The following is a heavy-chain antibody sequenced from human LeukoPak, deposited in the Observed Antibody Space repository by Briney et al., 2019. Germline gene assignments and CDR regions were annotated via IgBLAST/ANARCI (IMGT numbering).Heavy chain of an antibody. J-gene: IGHJ4*02. Sequence: ASVKVSCKASGYTFTGYYMHWVRQAPGQGLEWMGWINPNSGGTTYAQKFQGRVTMTRDTSISTAYMELSRLRSDDTAVYYCARDPLGDDFWSGYWMPANFDYWGQGTLVTVSS. CDR1: GYTFTGYY. CDR2: INPNSGGT. CDR3: ARDPLGDDFWSGYWMPANFDY. D-gene: IGHD3-3*01. V-gene: IGHV1-2*02.